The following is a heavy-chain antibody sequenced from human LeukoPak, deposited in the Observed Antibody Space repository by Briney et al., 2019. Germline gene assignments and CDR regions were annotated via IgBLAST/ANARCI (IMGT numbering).Heavy chain of an antibody. CDR1: GYSFSTYW. CDR2: IYPGDSDT. J-gene: IGHJ4*02. Sequence: GESLKISCKASGYSFSTYWIGWVRQKPGKGLEWMGVIYPGDSDTRYSPSFRGQVTISADESISTTYLQWTSLKASDTAMYYCARAITFRIVSPPDYWGQGTLVTVSS. V-gene: IGHV5-51*01. D-gene: IGHD3-16*01. CDR3: ARAITFRIVSPPDY.